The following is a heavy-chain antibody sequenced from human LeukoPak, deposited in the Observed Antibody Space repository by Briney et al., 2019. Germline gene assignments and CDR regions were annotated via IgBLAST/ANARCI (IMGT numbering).Heavy chain of an antibody. Sequence: GGSLRLSCAASGFAFSSYSMNWVRQAPGKGLEWVSSISSSSSYIYYADSVKGRFTLSRDNAKNSLYLQMNSLRAEHTAVYYCARDGVGYYDSSGYSLGGVGDNWFDPWGQGTLVTVSS. CDR2: ISSSSSYI. D-gene: IGHD3-22*01. J-gene: IGHJ5*02. CDR1: GFAFSSYS. V-gene: IGHV3-21*01. CDR3: ARDGVGYYDSSGYSLGGVGDNWFDP.